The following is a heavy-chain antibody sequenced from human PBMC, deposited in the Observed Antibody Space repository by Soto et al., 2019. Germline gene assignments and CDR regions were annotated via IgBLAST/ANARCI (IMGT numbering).Heavy chain of an antibody. Sequence: GASVKVSCKASGYTFTNYGMSWVRQAPGQGLEWMGWTSGYIGNTNYGQKFQGRVTLTTDTSTSTDYMELTRLRSDDTAVYYCARGGFRGAVNMNKYFDYWGQGTQVTVSS. V-gene: IGHV1-18*01. J-gene: IGHJ4*02. D-gene: IGHD4-17*01. CDR3: ARGGFRGAVNMNKYFDY. CDR1: GYTFTNYG. CDR2: TSGYIGNT.